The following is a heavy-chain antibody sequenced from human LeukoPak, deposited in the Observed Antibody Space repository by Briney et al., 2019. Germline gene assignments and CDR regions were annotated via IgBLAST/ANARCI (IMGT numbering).Heavy chain of an antibody. CDR1: GGSISSGSYY. V-gene: IGHV4-61*02. CDR3: ARLGEMATS. J-gene: IGHJ5*02. Sequence: SETLSLTCTVSGGSISSGSYYWSWIRQPAGKGLEWIGRIYTSGSTNYNPSLKSRVTISVDTSKNQFSLKLSSVTAADTAVYYCARLGEMATSWGQGTLVTVSS. D-gene: IGHD5-24*01. CDR2: IYTSGST.